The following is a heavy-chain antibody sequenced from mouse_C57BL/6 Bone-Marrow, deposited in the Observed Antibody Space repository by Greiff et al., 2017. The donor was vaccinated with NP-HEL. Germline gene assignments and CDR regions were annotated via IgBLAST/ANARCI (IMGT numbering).Heavy chain of an antibody. Sequence: EVKLVESGGDLVKPGGPLKLSCAASGFTFSSYGMSWVRQTPDKRLEWVATISSGGSYTYYPDSVKGRFTISRDNAKNTLYLQMSSLKSEDTAMYYCAREGTYGDYAMDYWGQGTSVTVSS. D-gene: IGHD1-1*01. CDR1: GFTFSSYG. J-gene: IGHJ4*01. CDR2: ISSGGSYT. V-gene: IGHV5-6*01. CDR3: AREGTYGDYAMDY.